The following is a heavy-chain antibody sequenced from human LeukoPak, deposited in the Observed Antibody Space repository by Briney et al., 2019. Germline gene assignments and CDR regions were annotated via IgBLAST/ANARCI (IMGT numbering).Heavy chain of an antibody. CDR3: ARAASVYPYYFDY. D-gene: IGHD5/OR15-5a*01. CDR1: GGTFSSYA. CDR2: IIPIFGTA. J-gene: IGHJ4*02. Sequence: GASVKVSCKASGGTFSSYAISWVRQAPGQGLEWMGGIIPIFGTANYAQKFQGRVTITTDESTSTAYMELGSLRSEDTAVYYCARAASVYPYYFDYWGQGTLVTVSS. V-gene: IGHV1-69*05.